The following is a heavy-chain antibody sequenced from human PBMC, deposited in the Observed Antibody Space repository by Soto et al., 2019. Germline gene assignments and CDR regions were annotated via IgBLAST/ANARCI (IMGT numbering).Heavy chain of an antibody. CDR3: ARAALPVRITMIVPGNWFDP. CDR1: GGTFSSYA. D-gene: IGHD3-22*01. Sequence: GASVKVSCKASGGTFSSYAISWVRQAPGQGLEWMGGIIPIFGTANYAQKFQGRVTITADKSTSTAYMELSSLRSEDTAVYYCARAALPVRITMIVPGNWFDPWGQGTLVTVS. V-gene: IGHV1-69*06. CDR2: IIPIFGTA. J-gene: IGHJ5*02.